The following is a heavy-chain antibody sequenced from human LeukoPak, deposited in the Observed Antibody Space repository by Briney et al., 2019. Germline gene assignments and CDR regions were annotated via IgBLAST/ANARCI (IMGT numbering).Heavy chain of an antibody. V-gene: IGHV4-4*02. CDR2: IYHSGST. D-gene: IGHD4-17*01. Sequence: SGTLSLTCAVSGGSISSSNWWSWVRQPPGKGLEWIGEIYHSGSTNYNPSLKSRVTISVDKSKNQFSLKLSSVTAADTAVYYCARGSYYGDYVHWYFDLWGRGTLVTVSS. CDR3: ARGSYYGDYVHWYFDL. CDR1: GGSISSSNW. J-gene: IGHJ2*01.